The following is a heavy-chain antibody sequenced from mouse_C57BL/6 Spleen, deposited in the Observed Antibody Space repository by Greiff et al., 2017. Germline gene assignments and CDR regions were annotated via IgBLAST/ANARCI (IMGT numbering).Heavy chain of an antibody. Sequence: QVQLQQSGAELVRPGASVTLSCKASGYIFTDYEMHWVKQTPVHGLEWIGAIDPETGGTAYNQKFKGKAILTADKSSSTAYMELRSLTSEDSAVYYCTRCGNYNYAMDYWGQGTSVTVSS. D-gene: IGHD2-1*01. V-gene: IGHV1-15*01. CDR1: GYIFTDYE. CDR2: IDPETGGT. J-gene: IGHJ4*01. CDR3: TRCGNYNYAMDY.